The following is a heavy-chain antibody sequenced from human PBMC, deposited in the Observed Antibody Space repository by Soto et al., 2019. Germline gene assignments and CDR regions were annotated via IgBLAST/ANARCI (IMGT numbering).Heavy chain of an antibody. CDR1: GFTFSSYA. CDR3: ARHKRDLRFLEWSYYFDY. J-gene: IGHJ4*02. Sequence: QVQLVESGGGVVQPGRSLRLSCAASGFTFSSYAMHWVRQAPGKGLEWVAVISYDGSNKYYADSVKGRFTISRDNSKNTWXLQMNSLRAEDTAVYYCARHKRDLRFLEWSYYFDYWGQGTLVTVSS. D-gene: IGHD3-3*01. CDR2: ISYDGSNK. V-gene: IGHV3-30-3*01.